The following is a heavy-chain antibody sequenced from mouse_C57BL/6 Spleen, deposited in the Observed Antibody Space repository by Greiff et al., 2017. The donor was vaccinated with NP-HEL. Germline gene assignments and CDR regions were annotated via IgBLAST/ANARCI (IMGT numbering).Heavy chain of an antibody. J-gene: IGHJ4*01. CDR2: IYPGDGDT. CDR1: GYAFSSSW. D-gene: IGHD1-1*01. V-gene: IGHV1-82*01. Sequence: VQLQQSGPELVKPGASVKISCKASGYAFSSSWMNWVKQRPGKGLEWIGRIYPGDGDTNYNGKFKGKATLTADKSSSTAYMQLSSLTSEDSAVYFCARKAYYYGSSIMDYWGQGTSVTVSS. CDR3: ARKAYYYGSSIMDY.